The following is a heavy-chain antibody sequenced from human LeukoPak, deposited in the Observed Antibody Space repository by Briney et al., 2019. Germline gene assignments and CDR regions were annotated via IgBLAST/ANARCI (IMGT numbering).Heavy chain of an antibody. J-gene: IGHJ4*02. V-gene: IGHV4-34*01. CDR3: ARAVTLQLFDY. D-gene: IGHD1-1*01. CDR2: INHSGST. Sequence: GSLRLSCAASGFTFSSYAMSWVRQPPGKGLEWIGEINHSGSTNYNPSLKSRVTISVDTSKNQFSLKLSSVTAADTAVYYCARAVTLQLFDYWGQGTLVTVSS. CDR1: GFTFSSYA.